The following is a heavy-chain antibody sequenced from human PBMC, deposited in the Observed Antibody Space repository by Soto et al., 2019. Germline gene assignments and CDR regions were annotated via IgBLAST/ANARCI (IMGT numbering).Heavy chain of an antibody. D-gene: IGHD2-2*01. CDR2: IIPIFGTA. CDR1: GVTFSSYA. Sequence: TVKVSSKVSGVTFSSYAISWVRQAPGKGLEWMGGIIPIFGTANYAQKFHGRVTITADESTSTAYMELSSLRSEDMAVYYCARYPHEPSLFDFWGQGTLVTVSS. J-gene: IGHJ4*02. CDR3: ARYPHEPSLFDF. V-gene: IGHV1-69*13.